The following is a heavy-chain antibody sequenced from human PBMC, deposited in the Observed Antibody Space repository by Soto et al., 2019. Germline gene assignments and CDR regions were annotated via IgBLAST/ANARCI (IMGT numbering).Heavy chain of an antibody. CDR2: IYYSGST. CDR3: ARDGNYYGSGSKNYYYYYGMDV. Sequence: PSDTLSLTCTVSGGSISSSSYYWGWIRQPPGKGLEWIGSIYYSGSTYYNPSLKSRVTISVDTSKNQFSLKLSSVTAADTAVYYCARDGNYYGSGSKNYYYYYGMDVWGQGTTVTVSS. D-gene: IGHD3-10*01. V-gene: IGHV4-39*02. J-gene: IGHJ6*02. CDR1: GGSISSSSYY.